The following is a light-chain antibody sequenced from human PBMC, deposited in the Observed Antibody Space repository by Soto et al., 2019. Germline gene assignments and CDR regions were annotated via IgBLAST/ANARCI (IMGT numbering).Light chain of an antibody. CDR3: QQYLGIPRT. J-gene: IGKJ1*01. CDR1: LGFLYSVNYKSC. V-gene: IGKV4-1*01. CDR2: WAS. Sequence: DIVIPQFPSSRAVYLRERATLNCKSRLGFLYSVNYKSCLAWYQQKPGQPPKLLIYWASTRESGVPDRFSGSGSGTDFTLTISSLQAEDVAVYYCQQYLGIPRTFGQGTKVDI.